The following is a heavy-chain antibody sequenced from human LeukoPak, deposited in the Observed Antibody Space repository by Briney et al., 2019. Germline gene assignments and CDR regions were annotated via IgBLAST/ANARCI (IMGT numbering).Heavy chain of an antibody. CDR2: ISSSSSYI. V-gene: IGHV3-21*01. CDR3: ARAGVVVAATMSGFDY. D-gene: IGHD2-15*01. Sequence: GGSLRLSCAASGFTFSSYRMNWVRQAPGKGLEWVSSISSSSSYIYYADSVKGRFTISRDNAKNSLYLQMNSLRAEDTAVYYCARAGVVVAATMSGFDYWGQGTLVTVSS. J-gene: IGHJ4*02. CDR1: GFTFSSYR.